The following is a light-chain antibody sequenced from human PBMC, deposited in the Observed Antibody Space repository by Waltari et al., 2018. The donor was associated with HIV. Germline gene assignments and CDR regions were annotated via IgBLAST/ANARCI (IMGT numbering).Light chain of an antibody. CDR2: DAS. Sequence: EIELTQSPATLSLSPGERATLHCRASRSVGSYLAWYQQRPGQAPRLLIYDASNRATGIPARFSGSGSGTEFTLTISSLEPEDFAVYYCQQRTNWPPHNFGQGTKLEIK. CDR3: QQRTNWPPHN. V-gene: IGKV3-11*01. CDR1: RSVGSY. J-gene: IGKJ2*01.